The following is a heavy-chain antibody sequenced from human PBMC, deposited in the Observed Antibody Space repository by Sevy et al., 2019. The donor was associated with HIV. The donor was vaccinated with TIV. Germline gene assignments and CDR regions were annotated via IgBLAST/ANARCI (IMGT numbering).Heavy chain of an antibody. V-gene: IGHV3-30*04. CDR3: AGHYYDSTGYYFPLDY. J-gene: IGHJ4*02. CDR1: GFTFSTYA. D-gene: IGHD3-22*01. CDR2: ISDDGNNK. Sequence: GGSLRLSCAASGFTFSTYAMYWVRQAPGKGLEWVAVISDDGNNKDYADSVKGRFTVSRENSKNTLYLQMNSLRADDTAVYYCAGHYYDSTGYYFPLDYWGQGTLVTVSS.